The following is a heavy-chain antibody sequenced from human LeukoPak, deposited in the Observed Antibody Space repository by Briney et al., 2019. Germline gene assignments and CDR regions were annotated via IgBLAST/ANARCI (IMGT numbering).Heavy chain of an antibody. V-gene: IGHV3-48*04. CDR1: GLTFRNGW. CDR2: ISSSGSTI. CDR3: ARDRAAAGYDY. D-gene: IGHD6-13*01. Sequence: PGGSLRLSCAASGLTFRNGWMNWVRQAPGKGLEWVSYISSSGSTIYYADSVKGRFTISRDNAKNSLYLQMNSLRAEDTAVYYCARDRAAAGYDYWGQGTLVTVSS. J-gene: IGHJ4*02.